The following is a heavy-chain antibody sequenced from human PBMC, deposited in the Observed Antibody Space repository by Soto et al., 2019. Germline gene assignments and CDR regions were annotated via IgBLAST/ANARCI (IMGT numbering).Heavy chain of an antibody. D-gene: IGHD3-10*01. J-gene: IGHJ3*02. CDR1: GGSISSGGYY. CDR2: IYYSGST. CDR3: ARTCDEMLYYYGSGSYYSDAFDI. Sequence: SETLSLTCTVSGGSISSGGYYWSWIRQHPGKGLEWIGYIYYSGSTYYNPSLKSRVTISVDTSKNQFSLKLSSVTAADTAVYYCARTCDEMLYYYGSGSYYSDAFDIWGQGTMVTVSS. V-gene: IGHV4-31*03.